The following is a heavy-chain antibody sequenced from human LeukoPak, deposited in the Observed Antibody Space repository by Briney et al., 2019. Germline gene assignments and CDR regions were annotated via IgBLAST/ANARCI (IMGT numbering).Heavy chain of an antibody. D-gene: IGHD6-13*01. J-gene: IGHJ4*02. CDR2: INQDESQQ. V-gene: IGHV3-7*01. Sequence: GGSLRLSCAASGFTFSSYSMNWIRQSPGKGLEWVTNINQDESQQYYLESVGGRFTVSRDNARNSVYLHMNNLRVEDTAVYYCSNGIYSPSYWGRGTLVTVSS. CDR1: GFTFSSYS. CDR3: SNGIYSPSY.